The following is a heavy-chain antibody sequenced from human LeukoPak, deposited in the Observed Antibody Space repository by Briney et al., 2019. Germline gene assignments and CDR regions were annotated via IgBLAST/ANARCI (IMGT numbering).Heavy chain of an antibody. Sequence: SETLSLTCTVSGGSISSSSYYWGWLRQPPGTGLEWFGIIYYSGSTYYNPSIKSRVTISVDTSKNQFSLKLSSVTAADTAVYYCARQGGYSYGLKYYFDYWGQGTLVTVSS. V-gene: IGHV4-39*01. CDR2: IYYSGST. CDR1: GGSISSSSYY. J-gene: IGHJ4*02. CDR3: ARQGGYSYGLKYYFDY. D-gene: IGHD5-18*01.